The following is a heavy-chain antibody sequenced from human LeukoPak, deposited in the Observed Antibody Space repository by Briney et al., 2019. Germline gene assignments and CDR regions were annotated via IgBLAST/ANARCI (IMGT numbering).Heavy chain of an antibody. J-gene: IGHJ4*02. V-gene: IGHV3-33*01. D-gene: IGHD5-24*01. Sequence: GRSLRLSCAASGFTFSSYGMHWVRQAPGKGLEWVAVIWYDGSNKYYADPVKGRFTISRDNSKNTLYLQMNSLRAEDTAVYYCARDHVEMATIGLFDYWGQGTLVTVSS. CDR3: ARDHVEMATIGLFDY. CDR2: IWYDGSNK. CDR1: GFTFSSYG.